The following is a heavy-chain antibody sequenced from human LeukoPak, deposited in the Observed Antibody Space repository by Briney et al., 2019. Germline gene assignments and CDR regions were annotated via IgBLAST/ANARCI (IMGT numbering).Heavy chain of an antibody. CDR1: GYTFTGYY. J-gene: IGHJ4*02. CDR2: INPHSGGT. CDR3: ARPVRGSYYY. D-gene: IGHD1-26*01. Sequence: ASVKVSCKASGYTFTGYYIHWVRQAPGQGLEWMGWINPHSGGTNYAQKFQGGVTMTRDTSISTAYMELSRLRSGDTAVYYCARPVRGSYYYWGQGTLVTVSS. V-gene: IGHV1-2*02.